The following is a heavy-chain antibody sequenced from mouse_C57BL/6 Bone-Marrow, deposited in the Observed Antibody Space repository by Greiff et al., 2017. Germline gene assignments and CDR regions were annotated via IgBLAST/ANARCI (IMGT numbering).Heavy chain of an antibody. CDR3: GIIITTFAY. Sequence: EVHLVESGGDLVKPGGSLKLSCAASGFTFSSYGMSWVRQTPDKRLEWVATISSGGSYTYYPDSVKGRFTISRDNAKNTLYLEMSRSKSEDTAMYYCGIIITTFAYWGQGTLVTVSA. D-gene: IGHD2-4*01. J-gene: IGHJ3*01. V-gene: IGHV5-6*01. CDR1: GFTFSSYG. CDR2: ISSGGSYT.